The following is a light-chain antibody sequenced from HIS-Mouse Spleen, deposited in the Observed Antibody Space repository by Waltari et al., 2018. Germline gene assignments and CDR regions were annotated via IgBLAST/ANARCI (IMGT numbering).Light chain of an antibody. CDR1: QSVLYSSNNKNY. V-gene: IGKV4-1*01. J-gene: IGKJ3*01. CDR2: WAS. CDR3: QQYYSTPFT. Sequence: IVMNQSPDSLPVSLCERATIHCKSSQSVLYSSNNKNYLAWYQQKPGQPPKLLIYWASTRESGVPDRFSGSGSGTDFTLTISSLQAEDVAVYYCQQYYSTPFTFGPGTKVDIK.